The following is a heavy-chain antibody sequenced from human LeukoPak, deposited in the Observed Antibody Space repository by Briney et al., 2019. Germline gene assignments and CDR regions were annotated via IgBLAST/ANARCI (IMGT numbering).Heavy chain of an antibody. D-gene: IGHD2-15*01. Sequence: ASVKVSCKASGYTFTGYYMHWVRQAPGQGLEGMGWINPNSGGTNYAQKFQGRVTMTRDTSISTAYMELSRLRSDDTAVYYCARAITHCSGGSCSQSNGFDPWGQGTLVTVSS. CDR3: ARAITHCSGGSCSQSNGFDP. J-gene: IGHJ5*02. CDR2: INPNSGGT. V-gene: IGHV1-2*02. CDR1: GYTFTGYY.